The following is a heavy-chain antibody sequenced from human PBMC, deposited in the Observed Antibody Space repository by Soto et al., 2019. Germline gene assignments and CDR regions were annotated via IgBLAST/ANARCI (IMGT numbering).Heavy chain of an antibody. J-gene: IGHJ4*02. D-gene: IGHD3-10*01. CDR1: GFTFSSYW. CDR2: INSDGSST. Sequence: EVQLVESGGGLVQPGGSLRLSCAASGFTFSSYWMHWVRQAPGKGLVWVSRINSDGSSTSYADSVKGRFTISRDNAKNTLYLQMNSLRAEDTAVYYCARVTIQEMVRGVIVWGGIDYWGQGTLFTVSS. CDR3: ARVTIQEMVRGVIVWGGIDY. V-gene: IGHV3-74*01.